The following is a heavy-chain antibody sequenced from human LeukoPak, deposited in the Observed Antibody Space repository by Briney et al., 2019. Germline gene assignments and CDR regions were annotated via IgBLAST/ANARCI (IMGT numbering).Heavy chain of an antibody. CDR2: INPSGGST. Sequence: ASVKVSCKAPGYTFTSYYMHWVRQAPGQGLEWMGIINPSGGSTSYAQKFQGRVTMTRDTSTSTVYMELSSLRSEDTAVYYCARGSRYYDSSGYPGDAFDIWGQGTMVTVSS. V-gene: IGHV1-46*01. CDR3: ARGSRYYDSSGYPGDAFDI. J-gene: IGHJ3*02. D-gene: IGHD3-22*01. CDR1: GYTFTSYY.